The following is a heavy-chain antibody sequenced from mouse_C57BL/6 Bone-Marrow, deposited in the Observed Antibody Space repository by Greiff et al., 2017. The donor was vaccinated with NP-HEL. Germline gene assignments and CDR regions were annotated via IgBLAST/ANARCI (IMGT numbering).Heavy chain of an antibody. D-gene: IGHD2-3*01. J-gene: IGHJ4*01. CDR3: VRQRWLLLYAMDY. V-gene: IGHV10-1*01. CDR1: GFSFNTYA. CDR2: IRSKSNNYAT. Sequence: DVHLVESGGGLVQPKGSLKLSCAASGFSFNTYAMNWVRQAPGKGLEWVARIRSKSNNYATYYADSVKDRFTISRDDSESMLYLQMNNLKTEDTAMYYCVRQRWLLLYAMDYWGQGTSVTVSS.